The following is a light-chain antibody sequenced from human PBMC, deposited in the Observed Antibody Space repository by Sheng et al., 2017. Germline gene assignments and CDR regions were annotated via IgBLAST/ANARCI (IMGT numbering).Light chain of an antibody. V-gene: IGKV1-8*01. CDR1: QGISSY. CDR3: QQYYSYPLT. J-gene: IGKJ4*01. CDR2: AAS. Sequence: IRMTQSPSSLSASTGDRVTITCRASQGISSYLAWYQQKPGKAPKLLIYAASTLQSGVPSRFSGSGSGTDFTLTISCLQSEDFATYYCQQYYSYPLTFGGGTKVEIK.